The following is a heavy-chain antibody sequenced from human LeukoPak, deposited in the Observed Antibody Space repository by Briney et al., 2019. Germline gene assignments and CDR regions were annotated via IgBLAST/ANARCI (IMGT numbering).Heavy chain of an antibody. D-gene: IGHD5-18*01. V-gene: IGHV1-69*04. CDR3: ARGRLGYSYGRPCDY. CDR1: GGTFSSYA. CDR2: IIPILGIA. Sequence: ASVKVSCKASGGTFSSYAISWVRQAPGQGLEWMGRIIPILGIANYAQKFQGRVTMTRNTSISTAYMELSSLRSEDTAVYYCARGRLGYSYGRPCDYWGQGTLVTVSS. J-gene: IGHJ4*02.